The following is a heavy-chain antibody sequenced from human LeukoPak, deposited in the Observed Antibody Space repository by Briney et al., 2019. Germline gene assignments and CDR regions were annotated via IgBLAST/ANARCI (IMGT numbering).Heavy chain of an antibody. CDR3: GERY. J-gene: IGHJ4*02. CDR1: GFTFSSSW. CDR2: IDTDGSST. D-gene: IGHD1-1*01. V-gene: IGHV3-74*01. Sequence: GGSLRLSCAASGFTFSSSWMHWVRQAPGKGLVWVARIDTDGSSTRYADSVKGRFTISRDNAKNTLYLQMNSLRAEDTAVYYCGERYWGQGTLVTVSS.